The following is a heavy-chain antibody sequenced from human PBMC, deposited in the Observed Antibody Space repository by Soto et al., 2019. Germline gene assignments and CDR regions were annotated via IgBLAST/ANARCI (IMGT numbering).Heavy chain of an antibody. CDR2: ISGSGGER. V-gene: IGHV3-23*01. CDR3: AKDTLNDSGSFDY. D-gene: IGHD6-19*01. Sequence: PGGSLRLSCAASGFTFRTYGMTWVRQAPGKGLEWVSGISGSGGERYYGDSGEGRFSISRDNSENTLFLQMHSLRAGDTAIYYCAKDTLNDSGSFDYWGQGTLVTVSS. J-gene: IGHJ4*02. CDR1: GFTFRTYG.